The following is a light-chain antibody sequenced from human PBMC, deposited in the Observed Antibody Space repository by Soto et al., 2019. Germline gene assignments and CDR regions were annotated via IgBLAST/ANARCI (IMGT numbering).Light chain of an antibody. CDR2: GTY. CDR3: QQYGGSPPYT. CDR1: ESIYISF. J-gene: IGKJ2*01. V-gene: IGKV3-20*01. Sequence: EIVLTQSPGTLSLSPGERATLSCRTSESIYISFLAWYQQKPGLGPRLLIYGTYNRASGIPDRFSGSGSGTDFTLTISRLEPEDFAIYYCQQYGGSPPYTFGQGTKLEIK.